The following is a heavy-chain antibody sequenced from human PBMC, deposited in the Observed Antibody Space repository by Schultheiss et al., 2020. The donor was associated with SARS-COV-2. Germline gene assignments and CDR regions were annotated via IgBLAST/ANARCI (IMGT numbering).Heavy chain of an antibody. CDR1: GGSISSSSYY. V-gene: IGHV4-39*07. J-gene: IGHJ6*03. CDR3: ARVRANYYYYMDV. Sequence: SQTLSLTCTVSGGSISSSSYYWGWIRQPPGKGLEWIGSIYYSGSTYYNSSLKSRVTISVDTSKNQFSLKLSSVTAADTAVYYCARVRANYYYYMDVWGKGTTVTVSS. CDR2: IYYSGST.